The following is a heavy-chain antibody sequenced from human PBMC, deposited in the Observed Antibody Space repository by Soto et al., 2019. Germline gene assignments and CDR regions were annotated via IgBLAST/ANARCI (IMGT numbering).Heavy chain of an antibody. Sequence: RGESLKISCKGSGYSFTSYLISWVRQMPVKGLEWMGRIDPSDSYTNYSPSFQGHVTISADKSISTAYLQWSSLKASDTDMYYCARQRSRGYYFDAFDICGQRIMVAVSS. CDR2: IDPSDSYT. J-gene: IGHJ3*02. CDR3: ARQRSRGYYFDAFDI. CDR1: GYSFTSYL. V-gene: IGHV5-10-1*01. D-gene: IGHD3-22*01.